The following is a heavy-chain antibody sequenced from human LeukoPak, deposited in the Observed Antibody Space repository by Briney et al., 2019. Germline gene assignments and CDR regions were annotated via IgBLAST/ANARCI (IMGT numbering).Heavy chain of an antibody. CDR3: ARDSGWFRFDY. CDR1: GFSLSGYW. CDR2: IKEDGSDK. D-gene: IGHD6-13*01. Sequence: PGGSLRLSCAASGFSLSGYWMTWVRQAPGKGLEWVANIKEDGSDKYYVDSVKGRFTISRDNAKNSLYLQMNSLRAEDTAVYFCARDSGWFRFDYWGQGTLVTVSS. J-gene: IGHJ4*02. V-gene: IGHV3-7*03.